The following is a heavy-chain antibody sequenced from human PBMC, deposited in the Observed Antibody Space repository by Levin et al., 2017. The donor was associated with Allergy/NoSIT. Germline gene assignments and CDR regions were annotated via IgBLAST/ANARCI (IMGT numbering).Heavy chain of an antibody. Sequence: SGPTLVKPTQTLTLTCTFSGFSLSTSGVGVGWIRQPPGKALEWLALIYWDDDKRYSPSLKSRLTITKDTSKNQVVLTMTNMDPVDTATSYCALRTTTHAFDIWGQGTMVTVSS. J-gene: IGHJ3*02. CDR3: ALRTTTHAFDI. CDR2: IYWDDDK. CDR1: GFSLSTSGVG. V-gene: IGHV2-5*02. D-gene: IGHD4-17*01.